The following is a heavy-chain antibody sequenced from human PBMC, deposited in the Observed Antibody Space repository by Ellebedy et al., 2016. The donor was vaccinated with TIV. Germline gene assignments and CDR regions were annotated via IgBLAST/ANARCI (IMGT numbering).Heavy chain of an antibody. CDR3: TTYGSGSCGT. J-gene: IGHJ5*02. V-gene: IGHV3-15*01. CDR1: GFTFTSFA. Sequence: PGGSLRLSCAASGFTFTSFAMSWVRQAPGKGLEWVGRLRPKSEGTTTDYAAPVKGRFTISTDDSKNTLYLQMNSLKTEDTGVYYCTTYGSGSCGTWGLGTLVTVSS. D-gene: IGHD3-10*01. CDR2: LRPKSEGTTT.